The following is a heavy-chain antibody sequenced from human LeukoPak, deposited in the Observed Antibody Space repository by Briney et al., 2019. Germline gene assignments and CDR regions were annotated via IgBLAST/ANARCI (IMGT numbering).Heavy chain of an antibody. V-gene: IGHV3-48*04. J-gene: IGHJ4*02. CDR1: GFTFSSYS. CDR3: ARLNVGGSYGC. Sequence: GGSLRLSCAASGFTFSSYSMNWVRQAPGKGLEWVSYISSSSSTIYYADSVKGRFTISRDNAKNSLYLQMNSLRAEDTAVYYCARLNVGGSYGCWGQGTLVTVSS. CDR2: ISSSSSTI. D-gene: IGHD1-26*01.